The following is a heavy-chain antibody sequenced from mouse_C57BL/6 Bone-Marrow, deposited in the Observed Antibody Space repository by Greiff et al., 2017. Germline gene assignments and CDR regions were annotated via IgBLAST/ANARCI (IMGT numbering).Heavy chain of an antibody. V-gene: IGHV1-9*01. Sequence: QVQLKESGAELMKPGASVKLSCKATGYTFTGYWIEWVKQRPGHGLEWIGEILPGSGSTNYNEKFKGKATFTADTSSNTAYMQISSLTTEDSAIYYCASDYYGSSYVEDYWCQGTTPTVSS. CDR2: ILPGSGST. D-gene: IGHD1-1*01. CDR3: ASDYYGSSYVEDY. J-gene: IGHJ2*01. CDR1: GYTFTGYW.